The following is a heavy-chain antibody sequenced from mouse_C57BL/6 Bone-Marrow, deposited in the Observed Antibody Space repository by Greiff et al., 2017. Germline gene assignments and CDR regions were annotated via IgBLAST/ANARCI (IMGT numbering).Heavy chain of an antibody. CDR3: ARDSSGYTFAY. J-gene: IGHJ3*01. CDR1: GFSLTSYA. CDR2: KWTGGGT. D-gene: IGHD3-2*02. Sequence: VQLQESGPGLVAPSQSLSITCTVSGFSLTSYAIRWVRQPPGKGLEWLGGKWTGGGTNYNSALKSRLSISKDNTKRQVFLKMNSLQTDDTARYYCARDSSGYTFAYWGQGTLVTVSA. V-gene: IGHV2-9-1*01.